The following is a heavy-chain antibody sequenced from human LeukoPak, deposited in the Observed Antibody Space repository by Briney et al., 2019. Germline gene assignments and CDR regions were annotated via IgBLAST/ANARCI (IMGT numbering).Heavy chain of an antibody. CDR3: ARLRRMITFGGYYYGMDV. CDR2: IYPGDSDT. D-gene: IGHD3-16*01. Sequence: GESLKISCKGSGYSFISYWIGWVRQMPGKGLEWMGIIYPGDSDTRYSPSFQGQVTISADKSISTAYLQWSSLKASDTAMYYCARLRRMITFGGYYYGMDVWGQGTTVTVSS. V-gene: IGHV5-51*01. J-gene: IGHJ6*02. CDR1: GYSFISYW.